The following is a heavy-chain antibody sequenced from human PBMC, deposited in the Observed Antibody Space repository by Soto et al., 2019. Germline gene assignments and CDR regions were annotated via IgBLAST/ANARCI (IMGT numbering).Heavy chain of an antibody. V-gene: IGHV3-30*18. CDR1: GFPFSSYC. J-gene: IGHJ4*02. D-gene: IGHD2-2*01. CDR3: AKVRPSTSSTFDY. Sequence: GGSLRLSCAASGFPFSSYCMHWVRQAPGKGLEWVAVISYDGSNKYYADSVKGRFTISRDNSKNTLYLQMNSLRAEDTAVYYCAKVRPSTSSTFDYWGQGTLVTVSS. CDR2: ISYDGSNK.